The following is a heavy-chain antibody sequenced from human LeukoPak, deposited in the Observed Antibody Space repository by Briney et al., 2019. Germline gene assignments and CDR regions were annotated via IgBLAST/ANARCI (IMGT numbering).Heavy chain of an antibody. CDR1: GYSISSGYY. Sequence: SETLSLTCTVSGYSISSGYYWGWIGQPPGKGLEWIGSIYHSGSTYYNPSLKSRVTISVDTSKNQFSLKLSSVTAADTAVYYCARRTILTGSDYWGQGTLVTVSS. CDR2: IYHSGST. J-gene: IGHJ4*02. V-gene: IGHV4-38-2*02. CDR3: ARRTILTGSDY. D-gene: IGHD3-9*01.